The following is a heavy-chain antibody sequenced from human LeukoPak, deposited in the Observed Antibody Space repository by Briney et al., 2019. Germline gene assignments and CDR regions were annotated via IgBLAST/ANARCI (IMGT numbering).Heavy chain of an antibody. Sequence: PGGSLRLSCAASGFTFRSYAMHWVRQAPGKGLELVAVISYDGSNKYYADSVKGRFTISRDNSKNTLYLQMNSLGAEDTAVYYCARVSSGLYNWFDPWGQGTLVTVSS. CDR3: ARVSSGLYNWFDP. D-gene: IGHD6-19*01. CDR1: GFTFRSYA. V-gene: IGHV3-30-3*01. J-gene: IGHJ5*02. CDR2: ISYDGSNK.